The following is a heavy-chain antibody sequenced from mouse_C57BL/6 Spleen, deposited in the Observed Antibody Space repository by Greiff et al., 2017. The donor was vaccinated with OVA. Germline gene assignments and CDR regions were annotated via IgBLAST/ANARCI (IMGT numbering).Heavy chain of an antibody. Sequence: QVQLKQSGAELVKPGASVKISCKASGYAFSSYWMNWVKQRPGKGLEWIGQIYPGDGDTNYNGKFKGKATLTADKSSSTAYMQLSSLTSEDSAVYFCAIEESYYGNYAYFDYWGQGTTLTVSS. CDR3: AIEESYYGNYAYFDY. D-gene: IGHD2-1*01. V-gene: IGHV1-80*01. CDR1: GYAFSSYW. J-gene: IGHJ2*01. CDR2: IYPGDGDT.